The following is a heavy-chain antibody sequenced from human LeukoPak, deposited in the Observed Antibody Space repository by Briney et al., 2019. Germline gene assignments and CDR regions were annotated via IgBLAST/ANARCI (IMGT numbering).Heavy chain of an antibody. CDR1: GGTFSSYT. J-gene: IGHJ4*02. CDR2: IIPIFGTT. D-gene: IGHD4/OR15-4a*01. V-gene: IGHV1-69*05. CDR3: ARLNYGAVATHFDY. Sequence: ASVKVSCKASGGTFSSYTFSWVRQAPGQGLEWMGGIIPIFGTTNYAQKFQGRVTITTDESTSTAYMELSSLRSEDTAVYYCARLNYGAVATHFDYWGQGTLVTVSS.